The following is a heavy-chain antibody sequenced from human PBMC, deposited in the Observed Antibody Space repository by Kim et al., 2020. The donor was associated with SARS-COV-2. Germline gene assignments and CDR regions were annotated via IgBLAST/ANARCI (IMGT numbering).Heavy chain of an antibody. J-gene: IGHJ6*02. CDR1: GGTFSSYT. V-gene: IGHV1-69*02. CDR3: ASIVGDYYYGMDV. CDR2: IIPILGIA. Sequence: SVKVSCKASGGTFSSYTISWVRQAPGQGLEWMGRIIPILGIANYAQKFQGRVTITADKSTSTAYMELSSLRSEDTAVYYCASIVGDYYYGMDVWGQGTTVTVSS. D-gene: IGHD1-26*01.